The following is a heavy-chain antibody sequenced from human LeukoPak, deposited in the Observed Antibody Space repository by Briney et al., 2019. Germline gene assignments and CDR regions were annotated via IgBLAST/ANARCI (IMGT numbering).Heavy chain of an antibody. Sequence: GGSLRLSCAASGFTFSSYTMSWVRQTPGKGQEWVSAISSSGGSIYYADSVRGRFTISRDNARNSLYLQMKSLRVVDTAVYYCASYLGYCTTNVCYNRSWYFDLWGRGTLVTVSS. D-gene: IGHD2-8*01. CDR1: GFTFSSYT. CDR3: ASYLGYCTTNVCYNRSWYFDL. J-gene: IGHJ2*01. CDR2: ISSSGGSI. V-gene: IGHV3-21*01.